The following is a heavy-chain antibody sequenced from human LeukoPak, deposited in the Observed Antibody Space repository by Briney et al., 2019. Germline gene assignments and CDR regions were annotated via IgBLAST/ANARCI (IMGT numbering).Heavy chain of an antibody. CDR1: GFTVSSNY. J-gene: IGHJ1*01. CDR3: ASGYCSGGHCYSVYFQH. Sequence: GGSLRLSCAASGFTVSSNYMSWVRQAPGKGRGWASVIYSGGNTYYADSVKGRFTISRDNSKNTLYLQMNSLRAEDTAVYYCASGYCSGGHCYSVYFQHWGQGTLVTVSS. D-gene: IGHD2-15*01. CDR2: IYSGGNT. V-gene: IGHV3-53*01.